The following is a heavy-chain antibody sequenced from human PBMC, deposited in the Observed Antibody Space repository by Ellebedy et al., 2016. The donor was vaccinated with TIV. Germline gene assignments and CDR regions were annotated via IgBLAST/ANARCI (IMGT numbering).Heavy chain of an antibody. CDR1: GYTFTGYY. V-gene: IGHV1-2*02. CDR3: ARGSSTSCYYCYYYYYYMDV. CDR2: INPNSGGT. D-gene: IGHD2-2*01. Sequence: ASVKVSCXASGYTFTGYYMHWVRQAPGQGLEWMGWINPNSGGTNYAQKFQGRVTMTRDTSISTAYMELSRLRSDDTAVYYCARGSSTSCYYCYYYYYYMDVWGKGTTVTVSS. J-gene: IGHJ6*03.